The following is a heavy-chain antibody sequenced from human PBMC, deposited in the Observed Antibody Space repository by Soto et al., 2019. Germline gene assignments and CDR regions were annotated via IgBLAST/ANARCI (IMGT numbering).Heavy chain of an antibody. V-gene: IGHV1-18*01. CDR1: GYTFTSYG. J-gene: IGHJ6*02. CDR3: ARESINYYYYYGMDV. Sequence: ASVKVSCKASGYTFTSYGISLLRQAPGQGLEWMGWISAYNGNTNYAQKLQGRVTMTTDTSTSTAYTELRSLRSDDTAVYYCARESINYYYYYGMDVWGQGTTVTVSS. D-gene: IGHD2-21*01. CDR2: ISAYNGNT.